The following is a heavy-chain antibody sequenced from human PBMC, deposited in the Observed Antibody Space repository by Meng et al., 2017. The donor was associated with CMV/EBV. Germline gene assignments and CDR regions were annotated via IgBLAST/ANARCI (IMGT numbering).Heavy chain of an antibody. D-gene: IGHD4-23*01. CDR2: IRSKAYGGTT. J-gene: IGHJ3*02. CDR3: TREVHYGGIPSPFPFDI. Sequence: GESLKISCTASGFTFGDYAMSWVRQAPGKGLEWVGFIRSKAYGGTTEYASSVKGRFTISRDDSKSIAYLQMNSLKTEDTAVYYCTREVHYGGIPSPFPFDIWGQGTMVTVSS. CDR1: GFTFGDYA. V-gene: IGHV3-49*04.